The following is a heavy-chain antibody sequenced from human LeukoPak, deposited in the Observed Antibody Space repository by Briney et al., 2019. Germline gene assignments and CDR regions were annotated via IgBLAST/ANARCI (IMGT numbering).Heavy chain of an antibody. CDR1: GGSISSSSYY. Sequence: SETLSLTCTVSGGSISSSSYYWGCIRQPPGKGLEWIGSIYYSGSTYYNPSLKSRVTISVDTSKNQFSLKLSSVTAADTAVYYCARVRGAVAGTGGWFDPWGQGTLVTVSS. V-gene: IGHV4-39*07. J-gene: IGHJ5*02. CDR2: IYYSGST. D-gene: IGHD6-19*01. CDR3: ARVRGAVAGTGGWFDP.